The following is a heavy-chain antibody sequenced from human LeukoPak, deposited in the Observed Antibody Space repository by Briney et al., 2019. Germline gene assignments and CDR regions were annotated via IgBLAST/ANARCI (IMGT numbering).Heavy chain of an antibody. CDR3: ARDRGYSYYCDTSGYFDF. CDR1: GYTFTNHL. CDR2: ISTVNGKT. V-gene: IGHV1-3*04. D-gene: IGHD3-22*01. Sequence: ASVKVSCKASGYTFTNHLVHWVRQAPGQRLEWMGWISTVNGKTKYSQKFQGRVTFTRDTSADTAYMELSSLSSEDTAVYYCARDRGYSYYCDTSGYFDFWGQGTLVTVSS. J-gene: IGHJ4*02.